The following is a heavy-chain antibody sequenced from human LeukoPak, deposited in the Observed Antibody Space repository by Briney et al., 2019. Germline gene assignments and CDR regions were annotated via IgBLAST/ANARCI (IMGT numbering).Heavy chain of an antibody. CDR3: ARVAYYYDTATYYNPAHLDF. CDR2: VYYRGST. CDR1: GGSMSNYY. J-gene: IGHJ4*02. Sequence: PSETLSLTCTVSGGSMSNYYWTWIRQPPGKGLEWLGYVYYRGSTNYNPSLKSRVTISVDTSENQFSLKLSSVTAADTAVYYCARVAYYYDTATYYNPAHLDFWGQGALVTVSS. V-gene: IGHV4-59*01. D-gene: IGHD3-10*01.